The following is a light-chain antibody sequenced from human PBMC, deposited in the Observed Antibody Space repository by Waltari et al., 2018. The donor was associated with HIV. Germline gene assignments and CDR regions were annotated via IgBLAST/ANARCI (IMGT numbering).Light chain of an antibody. J-gene: IGLJ2*01. V-gene: IGLV1-44*01. CDR2: NIN. Sequence: QSVLTQPPSASGTPGQRVTISCSGSNSNIGSSTVNWYQQFSGTAPKLLLYNINRLPAGVTDLFSGAKTGDSASLAISGLQAEDEADYYCAAWDESVRGRVVFGGGTKLTV. CDR3: AAWDESVRGRVV. CDR1: NSNIGSST.